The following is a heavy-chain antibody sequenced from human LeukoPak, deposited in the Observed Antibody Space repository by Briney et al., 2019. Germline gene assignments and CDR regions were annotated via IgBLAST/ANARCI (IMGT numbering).Heavy chain of an antibody. J-gene: IGHJ4*02. CDR1: GFTFSSNA. Sequence: GALRLSCAASGFTFSSNAMSWVRQAPGMGLEWVSAISASGGSTYYPDSVKGRFTISRDNSKNTLYLQMNSLRAEDTALYYCARDPDYYGSGSYSNFDYWGQGTLVTVSS. D-gene: IGHD3-10*01. CDR3: ARDPDYYGSGSYSNFDY. V-gene: IGHV3-23*01. CDR2: ISASGGST.